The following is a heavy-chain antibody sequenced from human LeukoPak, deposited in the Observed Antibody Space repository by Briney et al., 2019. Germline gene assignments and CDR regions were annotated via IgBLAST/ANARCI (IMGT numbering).Heavy chain of an antibody. CDR2: ISSNGGST. CDR3: ARAVVPAATHDYYYGMDV. Sequence: GGSLRLSCAASGFTFSSYAMHWVRQAPGKGLEYVSAISSNGGSTYYANSVKGRFTIPRDNSKNTLYLQMGSLRAEDMAVYYCARAVVPAATHDYYYGMDVWGQGTTVTVSS. V-gene: IGHV3-64*01. J-gene: IGHJ6*02. D-gene: IGHD2-2*01. CDR1: GFTFSSYA.